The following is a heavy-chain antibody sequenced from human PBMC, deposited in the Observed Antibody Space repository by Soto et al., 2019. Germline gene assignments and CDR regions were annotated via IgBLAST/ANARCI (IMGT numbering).Heavy chain of an antibody. CDR2: ISYDGSNK. J-gene: IGHJ4*03. CDR3: ASGWEIVAADFDY. V-gene: IGHV3-30-3*01. Sequence: PGGSLRLSCAASGFTFSSYAMHWVRQAPGKGLEWVAVISYDGSNKYYADSVKGRFTISRDNSKNTLYLQMNSLRAEDTAVYYCASGWEIVAADFDYWGQGTLVTVSS. CDR1: GFTFSSYA. D-gene: IGHD5-12*01.